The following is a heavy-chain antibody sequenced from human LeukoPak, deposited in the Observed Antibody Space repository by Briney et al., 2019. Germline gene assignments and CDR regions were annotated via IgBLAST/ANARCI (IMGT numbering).Heavy chain of an antibody. CDR1: GGTFSSYA. CDR2: IIPIFGTA. D-gene: IGHD6-13*01. J-gene: IGHJ5*02. CDR3: ARGDISSWYGGWFDR. V-gene: IGHV1-69*13. Sequence: SVTVSCKASGGTFSSYAISWVRQAPGQGLEWMGGIIPIFGTANYAQKFQGRVTITADESTSTAYMELSSLRSEDTAVYYCARGDISSWYGGWFDRWGQGTLVTVCS.